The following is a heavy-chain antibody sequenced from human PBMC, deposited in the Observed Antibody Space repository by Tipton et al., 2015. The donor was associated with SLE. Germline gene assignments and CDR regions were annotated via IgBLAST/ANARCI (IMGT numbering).Heavy chain of an antibody. Sequence: TLSLTCTVSGGSVGGGAYYWSWIRQPAGKGLEWIGRIYSNGSTNYNPSLKSRVTISVDTSKNQFSLKLSSVTAADTAVYYCAGFYDFWSGFAYYYYYYMDVWGKGTTVTVSS. V-gene: IGHV4-61*02. CDR1: GGSVGGGAYY. D-gene: IGHD3-3*01. CDR3: AGFYDFWSGFAYYYYYYMDV. J-gene: IGHJ6*03. CDR2: IYSNGST.